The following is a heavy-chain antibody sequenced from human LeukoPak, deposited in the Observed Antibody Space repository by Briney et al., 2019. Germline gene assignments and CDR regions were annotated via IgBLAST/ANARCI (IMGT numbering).Heavy chain of an antibody. CDR2: INSDSRDI. Sequence: GVSLRLSCAASGFPFSGYWMHWVRQAPGKGLVWVSLINSDSRDIKYAASVKGRFTISRDNAKNTLYLQMNSLRAEDTAVYYCARGKAGDDTNWFSDLWGRGTLVTVSS. CDR1: GFPFSGYW. D-gene: IGHD3-10*01. J-gene: IGHJ2*01. V-gene: IGHV3-74*01. CDR3: ARGKAGDDTNWFSDL.